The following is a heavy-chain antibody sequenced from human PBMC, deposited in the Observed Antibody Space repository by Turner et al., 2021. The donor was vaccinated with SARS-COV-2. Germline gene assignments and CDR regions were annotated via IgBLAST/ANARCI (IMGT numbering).Heavy chain of an antibody. J-gene: IGHJ5*02. V-gene: IGHV1-2*02. CDR3: SRNYGRNSRWFDP. D-gene: IGHD1-7*01. Sequence: QVQLVQSGTEVKAPGASVKVSRKASGYTFTDYYIHWVRQAPGQGLEWMGWIGPSSGGTNYAQRFQGRITMTRDTSISTAYMELSSLRSDDTAVYYCSRNYGRNSRWFDPWGQGTLVTVSS. CDR1: GYTFTDYY. CDR2: IGPSSGGT.